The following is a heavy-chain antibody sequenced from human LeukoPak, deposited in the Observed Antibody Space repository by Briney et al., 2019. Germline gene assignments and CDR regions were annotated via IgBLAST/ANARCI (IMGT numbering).Heavy chain of an antibody. CDR1: GYRFTGYY. V-gene: IGHV1-2*06. CDR2: INPDSGGP. Sequence: ASVEVSCKTSGYRFTGYYLHWMRQAPGQGLEWMGRINPDSGGPYYAQKFQGRVTITRVTSINTAYMELSSLRSDDTAFYYCARAGQSSNFGDYFDYWGQGTLVTVSS. J-gene: IGHJ4*02. D-gene: IGHD2-21*01. CDR3: ARAGQSSNFGDYFDY.